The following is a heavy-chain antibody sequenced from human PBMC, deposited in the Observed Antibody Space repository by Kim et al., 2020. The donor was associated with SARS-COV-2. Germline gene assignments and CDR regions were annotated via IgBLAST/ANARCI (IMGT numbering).Heavy chain of an antibody. V-gene: IGHV1-69*13. CDR1: GGTFSSYA. Sequence: SVKVSCKASGGTFSSYAITWVRQAPGQGLEWMGGIIPIFGTANYAQKFRGRVTITADESTRTAYMELSSLRSEDTAVYYCARSGQQLVWGEFDYWGQGTLVTVSS. CDR3: ARSGQQLVWGEFDY. D-gene: IGHD6-13*01. CDR2: IIPIFGTA. J-gene: IGHJ4*02.